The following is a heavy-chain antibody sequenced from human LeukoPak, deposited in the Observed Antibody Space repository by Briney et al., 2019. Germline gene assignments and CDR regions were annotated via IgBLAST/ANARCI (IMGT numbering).Heavy chain of an antibody. J-gene: IGHJ4*02. CDR3: SRGQGCAY. Sequence: GGSLRLSCEASGFTFSSYWMSWVRQAPGKGLEWAANMNQDGSEQYYVDSVKGRFSISRDNAKKSLYLQMNSLRAEDTAVYYCSRGQGCAYWGQGTLVTVSS. V-gene: IGHV3-7*04. D-gene: IGHD6-19*01. CDR1: GFTFSSYW. CDR2: MNQDGSEQ.